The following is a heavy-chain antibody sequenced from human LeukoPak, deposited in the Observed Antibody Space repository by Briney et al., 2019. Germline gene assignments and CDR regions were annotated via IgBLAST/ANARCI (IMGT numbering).Heavy chain of an antibody. Sequence: ASVKVSCKASGYTFTGYYMHWVRQAPGQGLEWMGWINPNSGGTNYAQKFQGRVTMTRDTSISTAYMELSRLRSDDTAVYYCARDADYGSGSFLHYWGQGTLVTVSS. V-gene: IGHV1-2*02. D-gene: IGHD3-10*01. J-gene: IGHJ4*02. CDR1: GYTFTGYY. CDR2: INPNSGGT. CDR3: ARDADYGSGSFLHY.